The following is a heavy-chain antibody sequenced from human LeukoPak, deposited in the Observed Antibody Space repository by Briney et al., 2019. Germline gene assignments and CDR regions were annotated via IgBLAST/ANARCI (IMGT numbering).Heavy chain of an antibody. CDR2: ISSSSTYI. CDR3: ARDETYYYDSSTYYYFNH. CDR1: GFTFSTYS. V-gene: IGHV3-21*01. J-gene: IGHJ1*01. D-gene: IGHD3-22*01. Sequence: GGSLRLSCAASGFTFSTYSMNWVRQAPGKGLEWVSSISSSSTYIYYADSVKGRFTISRDNAKNSLYLQMSSLRAEDTAVYYCARDETYYYDSSTYYYFNHWGQGTLVTVSS.